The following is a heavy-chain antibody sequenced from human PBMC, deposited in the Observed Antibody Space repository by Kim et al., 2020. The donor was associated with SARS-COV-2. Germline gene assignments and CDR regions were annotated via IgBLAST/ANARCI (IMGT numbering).Heavy chain of an antibody. V-gene: IGHV3-7*01. D-gene: IGHD3-16*02. J-gene: IGHJ3*02. Sequence: GGSLRLSCAASGFTFSSYWMSWVRQAPGKGLEWVANIKQDGSEKYYVDSVKGRFTISRDNAKNSLYLQMNSLRAEDTAVYYCARDVWGSYPDAFDIWGQGTMVTVSS. CDR3: ARDVWGSYPDAFDI. CDR1: GFTFSSYW. CDR2: IKQDGSEK.